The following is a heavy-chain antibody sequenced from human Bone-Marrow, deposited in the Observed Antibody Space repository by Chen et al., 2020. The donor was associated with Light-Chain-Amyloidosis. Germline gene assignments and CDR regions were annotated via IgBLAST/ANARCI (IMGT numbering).Heavy chain of an antibody. D-gene: IGHD2-8*01. J-gene: IGHJ4*02. V-gene: IGHV3-33*01. CDR1: GFTFSSYG. CDR3: ARGQGVYFFDY. CDR2: IWYDGSNK. Sequence: QVQLVESGGGVVQPGRSLRLSCAASGFTFSSYGMHWVRQAPGKGLEWVGLIWYDGSNKYYADSVKGRFTISRDNSKNTLYLQMKSLRAEDTAVYYCARGQGVYFFDYWGQGTLVTVSS.